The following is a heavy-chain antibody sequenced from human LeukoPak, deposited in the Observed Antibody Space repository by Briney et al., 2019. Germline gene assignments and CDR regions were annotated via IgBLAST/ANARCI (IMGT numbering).Heavy chain of an antibody. CDR1: GGSFSGYY. CDR2: INHSGST. V-gene: IGHV4-34*01. CDR3: ARADPYCGGDCYNY. J-gene: IGHJ4*02. D-gene: IGHD2-21*02. Sequence: PSETLSLTCAVYGGSFSGYYWSWIRQPPGKGLEWIGEINHSGSTNYNPSLKSRVTISVDTSKNQFSLKLSSVTAADTAVYYCARADPYCGGDCYNYWGQGTLVTVSS.